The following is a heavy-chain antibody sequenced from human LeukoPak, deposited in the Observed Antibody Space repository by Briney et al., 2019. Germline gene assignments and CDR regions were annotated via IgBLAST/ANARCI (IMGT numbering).Heavy chain of an antibody. V-gene: IGHV3-7*01. CDR1: GFTFSRYW. CDR3: ARNSNNYYYYMDV. D-gene: IGHD4-23*01. Sequence: GGSLRLSCAASGFTFSRYWMSWVRQAPGKGLEWVANINQDGSEKYYVDSVKGRFTISRDNAKNSLYLQMNSLRAEDTAVYYCARNSNNYYYYMDVWGKGTTVTISS. CDR2: INQDGSEK. J-gene: IGHJ6*03.